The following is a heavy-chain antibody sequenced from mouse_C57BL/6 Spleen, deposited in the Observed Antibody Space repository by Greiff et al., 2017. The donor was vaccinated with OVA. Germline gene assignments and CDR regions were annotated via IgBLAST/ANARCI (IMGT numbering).Heavy chain of an antibody. Sequence: EVQLQQSGPELVKPGASVKISCKASGYSFTGYYMHWVKQSSEKSLEWIGEINPSTGGTSYNQKFKGKATLTVDKSSSTAYMQLKSLTSEDSAVYYCAREDYYGCSWFAYWGQGTLVTVSA. D-gene: IGHD1-1*01. CDR2: INPSTGGT. CDR3: AREDYYGCSWFAY. V-gene: IGHV1-43*01. J-gene: IGHJ3*01. CDR1: GYSFTGYY.